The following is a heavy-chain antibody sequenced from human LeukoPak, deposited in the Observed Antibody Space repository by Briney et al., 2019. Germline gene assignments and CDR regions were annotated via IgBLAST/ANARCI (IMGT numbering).Heavy chain of an antibody. J-gene: IGHJ4*02. CDR2: ISYDGSNK. CDR3: ARGPDYDILADYFDY. CDR1: GFTFSSYG. D-gene: IGHD3-9*01. V-gene: IGHV3-30*03. Sequence: GGSLRLSCAASGFTFSSYGMHWVRQAPGKGLEWVAVISYDGSNKFYADSVRGRFTISRDNSKNTLFLQTNSLRPEDTAVYYCARGPDYDILADYFDYWGQGTLVTVSS.